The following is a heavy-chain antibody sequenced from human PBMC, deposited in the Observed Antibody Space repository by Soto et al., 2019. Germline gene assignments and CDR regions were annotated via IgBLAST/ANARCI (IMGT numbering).Heavy chain of an antibody. Sequence: QVQLVQSGAEVKKPGASVKVSCKASGYTFTGYYMHWVRQAPGQGLEWMGWINPNSGGTNYAQKFQGWVTMTRDTSISTAYMELSRLRSDDTAVYYCARGGCSSTSCYPYYYYYGMDVWGQGTTVTVSS. CDR1: GYTFTGYY. V-gene: IGHV1-2*04. J-gene: IGHJ6*02. CDR2: INPNSGGT. CDR3: ARGGCSSTSCYPYYYYYGMDV. D-gene: IGHD2-2*01.